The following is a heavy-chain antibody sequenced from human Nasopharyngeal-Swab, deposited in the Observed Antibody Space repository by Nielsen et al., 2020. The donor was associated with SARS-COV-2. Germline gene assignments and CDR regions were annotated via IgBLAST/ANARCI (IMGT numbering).Heavy chain of an antibody. CDR2: IKQGGTQQ. CDR3: TRYCSTTSCPRGFDY. V-gene: IGHV3-7*01. Sequence: WIRQPPGKGLEWVAHIKQGGTQQYYVDSVKGRFTISRDNAKNSLYLQMNSLRADDTAVYYCTRYCSTTSCPRGFDYWGQGTLVTVPS. D-gene: IGHD2-2*01. J-gene: IGHJ4*02.